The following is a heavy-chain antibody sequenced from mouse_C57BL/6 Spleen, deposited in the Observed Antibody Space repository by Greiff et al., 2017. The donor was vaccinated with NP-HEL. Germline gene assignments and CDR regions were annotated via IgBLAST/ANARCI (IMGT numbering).Heavy chain of an antibody. J-gene: IGHJ3*01. CDR3: ARSYDYAPFAY. Sequence: EVMLVESGGGLVQPGGSLSLSCAASGFTFTDYYMSWVRQPPGKALEWLGFIRNKANGYTTEYSASVKGRFTISRDNSQSILYLQMNALRAEDSATYYCARSYDYAPFAYWGQGTLVTVSA. CDR2: IRNKANGYTT. D-gene: IGHD2-4*01. V-gene: IGHV7-3*01. CDR1: GFTFTDYY.